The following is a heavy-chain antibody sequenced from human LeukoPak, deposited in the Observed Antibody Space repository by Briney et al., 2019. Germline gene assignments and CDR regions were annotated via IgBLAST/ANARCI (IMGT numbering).Heavy chain of an antibody. J-gene: IGHJ4*02. V-gene: IGHV1-18*01. CDR1: GYTFTSYD. D-gene: IGHD3-22*01. CDR2: ISCYNGDT. CDR3: ARDPSNSSGYHAHFDS. Sequence: ASVKVSCKASGYTFTSYDINWVRQAPGQGLEWMGWISCYNGDTIYAQNVQARVTMTTDASTRTAYIELRNLRSDDTAMYYCARDPSNSSGYHAHFDSWGQGTLVTVSS.